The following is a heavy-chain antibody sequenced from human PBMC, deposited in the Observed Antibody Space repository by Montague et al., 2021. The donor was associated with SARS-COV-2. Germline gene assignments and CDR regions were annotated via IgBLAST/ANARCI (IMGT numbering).Heavy chain of an antibody. D-gene: IGHD3-3*01. CDR1: GDSVRTYSYY. J-gene: IGHJ3*01. Sequence: SETLSLTCTVSGDSVRTYSYYWGWIRQPPGKGLERIGSIYYGGSTTYNPSLKSRVTISVDTSRNQFSLKLSSVTAADTAVYYCARAQVTIFGVLIMLPAAGAVDVWGQGTTVTVSS. CDR2: IYYGGST. CDR3: ARAQVTIFGVLIMLPAAGAVDV. V-gene: IGHV4-39*07.